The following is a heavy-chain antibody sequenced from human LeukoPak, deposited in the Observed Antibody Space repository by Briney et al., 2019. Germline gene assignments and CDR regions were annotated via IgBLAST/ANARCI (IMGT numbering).Heavy chain of an antibody. CDR2: IWYDGSNK. J-gene: IGHJ4*02. CDR1: GFTFSSYG. CDR3: AKDHRDGYNPFDY. V-gene: IGHV3-33*06. Sequence: GRSLRLSCAASGFTFSSYGMHWVRQAPGKGLVWVAVIWYDGSNKYYADSVKGRFTISRDNSKNTLYLQMNSLRAEDTAVYYCAKDHRDGYNPFDYWGQGTLVTVSS. D-gene: IGHD5-24*01.